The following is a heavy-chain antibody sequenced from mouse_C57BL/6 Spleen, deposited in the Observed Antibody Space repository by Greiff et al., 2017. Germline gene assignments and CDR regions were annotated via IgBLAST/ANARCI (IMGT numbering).Heavy chain of an antibody. Sequence: QVQLQQSGPELVKPGASVKISCKASGYAFSSSWMNWVKQRPGKGLEWIGRIYPGDGDTNYNGKFKGKATLTADKSSSTAYMQLSSLTSEDSAVYFCARGAAQANYAMDYWGQGTSVTVSS. J-gene: IGHJ4*01. CDR1: GYAFSSSW. CDR2: IYPGDGDT. D-gene: IGHD3-2*02. CDR3: ARGAAQANYAMDY. V-gene: IGHV1-82*01.